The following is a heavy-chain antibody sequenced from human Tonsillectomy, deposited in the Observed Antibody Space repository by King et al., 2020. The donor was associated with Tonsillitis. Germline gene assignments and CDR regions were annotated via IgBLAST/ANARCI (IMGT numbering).Heavy chain of an antibody. CDR1: GFTFSSYG. J-gene: IGHJ6*02. Sequence: VQLVESGGGVVQPGRSLRLSCAASGFTFSSYGMHWVRQAPGKGLEWVAVISYDGSNKYYADSVKGRFTMSRDNSKNKAHLQMNSLRAEDTAVYYCANLWFGELYYYYGMDVWGQGTTVTVSS. CDR2: ISYDGSNK. D-gene: IGHD3-10*01. CDR3: ANLWFGELYYYYGMDV. V-gene: IGHV3-30-3*01.